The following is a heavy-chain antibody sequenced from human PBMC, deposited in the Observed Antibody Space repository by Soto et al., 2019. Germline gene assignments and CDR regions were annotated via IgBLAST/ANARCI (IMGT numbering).Heavy chain of an antibody. Sequence: QVQLQESGPGLVKPSGTLSLTCAVSGGSISSSNWWSWVRQPPGKGLEWIGEIYHSGNTNYNPSLQRLVPKAVAKARNQFSLKLSSVTAADTAVYYCARRWGEGRVDYWGQGTLVTVSS. CDR3: ARRWGEGRVDY. V-gene: IGHV4-4*02. CDR2: IYHSGNT. D-gene: IGHD3-16*01. CDR1: GGSISSSNW. J-gene: IGHJ4*02.